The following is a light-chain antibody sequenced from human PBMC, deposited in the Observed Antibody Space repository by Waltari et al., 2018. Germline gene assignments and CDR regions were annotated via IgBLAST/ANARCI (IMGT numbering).Light chain of an antibody. J-gene: IGKJ1*01. CDR2: GAV. CDR3: QQYGGSPGT. CDR1: QSVSSSY. V-gene: IGKV3-20*01. Sequence: EIVLTQSPGTMFLSPGERATLSCRARQSVSSSYLAWYQQKPGQAPRLLIYGAVSRATGIPDRFRGSGSGTDFTLTISRLEPEDFAVYYCQQYGGSPGTFGQGTKVEIK.